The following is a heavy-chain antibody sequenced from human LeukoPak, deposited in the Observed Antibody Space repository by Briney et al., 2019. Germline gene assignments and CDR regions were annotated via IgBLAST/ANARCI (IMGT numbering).Heavy chain of an antibody. CDR3: AKGAYDYIEMGYFDY. V-gene: IGHV3-23*01. Sequence: PGGSLRLSCAASEFSTSNSAMSWVRQAPGKGLEWVSLIIASSGSTFYADSAKGRFTISRDISRNTLYLQMNSLRAEDTAVYYCAKGAYDYIEMGYFDYWGQGTLVTVSS. CDR1: EFSTSNSA. J-gene: IGHJ4*02. D-gene: IGHD5-12*01. CDR2: IIASSGST.